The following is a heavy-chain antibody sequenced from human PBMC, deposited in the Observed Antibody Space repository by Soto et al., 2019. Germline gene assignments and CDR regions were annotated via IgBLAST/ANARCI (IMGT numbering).Heavy chain of an antibody. CDR1: GYTFTGYY. CDR3: ARVHGSRVIYCYYAMDF. V-gene: IGHV1-2*02. D-gene: IGHD5-12*01. CDR2: INPNSGGT. J-gene: IGHJ6*02. Sequence: QVQLVQSGAEVKKPGASVKVSCKASGYTFTGYYMHWVRQAPGQGLEWMGWINPNSGGTNYAQKFQGGVTVTRDTSISTAYMEMSRKRHDDTAVYYCARVHGSRVIYCYYAMDFWGQGTTVTVSS.